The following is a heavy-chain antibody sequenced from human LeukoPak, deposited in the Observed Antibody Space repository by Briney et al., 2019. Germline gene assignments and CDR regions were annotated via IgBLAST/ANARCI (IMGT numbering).Heavy chain of an antibody. Sequence: PGGSLRLSCAASGFTFSSYAMSWVRQAPGKGLEWVSAISGSGGSTYYADSVKGRFTISRDNSKNTLYLQMNSLRAEDTAVYYCARITPNYYDSSGYYKTILAPGYFDYWGQGTLVTVSS. D-gene: IGHD3-22*01. V-gene: IGHV3-23*01. CDR2: ISGSGGST. CDR1: GFTFSSYA. CDR3: ARITPNYYDSSGYYKTILAPGYFDY. J-gene: IGHJ4*02.